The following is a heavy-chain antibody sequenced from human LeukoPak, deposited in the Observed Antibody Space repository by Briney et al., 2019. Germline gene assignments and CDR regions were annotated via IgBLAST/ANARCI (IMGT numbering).Heavy chain of an antibody. J-gene: IGHJ6*02. CDR2: ISYDGSNK. CDR1: GFTFSSYG. CDR3: AKHAASLYCSGDSCYTYGMDV. D-gene: IGHD2-15*01. V-gene: IGHV3-30*18. Sequence: GGSLRLSCAASGFTFSSYGMHWVRQAPGKGLEWVAVISYDGSNKYYADSVKGRFTISRDNSKNTLYLQMNSLRAEDTAVYYCAKHAASLYCSGDSCYTYGMDVWGQGTTVTVSS.